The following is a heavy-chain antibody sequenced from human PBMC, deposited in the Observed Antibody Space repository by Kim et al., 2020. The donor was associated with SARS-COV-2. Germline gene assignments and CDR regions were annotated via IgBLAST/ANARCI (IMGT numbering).Heavy chain of an antibody. J-gene: IGHJ6*02. V-gene: IGHV3-33*03. CDR2: IRYDGGNS. Sequence: GGSLRLSCAVSEFTFNNYALYWVRQAPGKGLEWVAAIRYDGGNSSYVDSVAGRFTISRDNSKNTLYLEMNSLRVEDTAVYYCSKRNGPYSSHYYGLDVWGQGTTVIVSS. D-gene: IGHD6-13*01. CDR1: EFTFNNYA. CDR3: SKRNGPYSSHYYGLDV.